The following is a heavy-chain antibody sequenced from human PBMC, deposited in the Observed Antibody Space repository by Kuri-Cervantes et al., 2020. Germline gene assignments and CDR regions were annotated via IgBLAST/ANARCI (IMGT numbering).Heavy chain of an antibody. CDR1: GLTFSSYG. CDR3: ARDRRITAAADYYFDY. J-gene: IGHJ4*02. CDR2: ISYDGSNK. V-gene: IGHV3-30*03. D-gene: IGHD6-13*01. Sequence: GGSLRLSCAASGLTFSSYGMHWVRQAPGKGLEYVAVISYDGSNKYYADSVKGRFTISRDNSKNTLYLQMINLRAEDTAVYYCARDRRITAAADYYFDYWGQGTLVTVSS.